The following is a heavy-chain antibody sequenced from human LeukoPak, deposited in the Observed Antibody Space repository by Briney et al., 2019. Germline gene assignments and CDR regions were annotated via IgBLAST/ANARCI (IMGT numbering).Heavy chain of an antibody. Sequence: GGSLRLSCAASGFTFSSYSMNWVRQAPGKGLEWVSYISSSSSTIYYADSVKGRSTISRDNAKNSLYLQMNSLRAEDTAVYYCAIDIVVVPAASIRGQGTLVTVSS. V-gene: IGHV3-48*01. CDR2: ISSSSSTI. J-gene: IGHJ4*02. CDR3: AIDIVVVPAASI. D-gene: IGHD2-2*01. CDR1: GFTFSSYS.